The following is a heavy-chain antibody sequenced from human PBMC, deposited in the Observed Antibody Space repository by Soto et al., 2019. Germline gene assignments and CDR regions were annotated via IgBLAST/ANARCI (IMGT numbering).Heavy chain of an antibody. D-gene: IGHD1-26*01. Sequence: ASXKVSCKASGGTFSSYAISWVRQAPGQGLEWMGGIIPIFGTANYAQKFQGRVTITADESTSTAYMELSSLRSEDTAVYYCARVRVGATNFDYWGQGTLVTVSS. CDR1: GGTFSSYA. J-gene: IGHJ4*02. V-gene: IGHV1-69*13. CDR2: IIPIFGTA. CDR3: ARVRVGATNFDY.